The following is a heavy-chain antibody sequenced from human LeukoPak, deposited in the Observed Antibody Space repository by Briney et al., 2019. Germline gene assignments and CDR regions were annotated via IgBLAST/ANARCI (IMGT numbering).Heavy chain of an antibody. CDR1: GYTFTTFP. V-gene: IGHV7-4-1*02. D-gene: IGHD3-9*01. Sequence: ASVKVSCKPSGYTFTTFPINWVRQAPGQGLEWMGWINTTTGNPTYAQGLTGQFVFSLDTSVSTAYLQITSLKTEDIGVYYCARGHDTTGYFAYWGQGSLVTVSS. CDR2: INTTTGNP. J-gene: IGHJ4*02. CDR3: ARGHDTTGYFAY.